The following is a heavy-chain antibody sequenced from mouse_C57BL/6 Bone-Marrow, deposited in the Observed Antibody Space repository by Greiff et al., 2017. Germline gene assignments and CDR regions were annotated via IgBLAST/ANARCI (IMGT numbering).Heavy chain of an antibody. Sequence: QVQLQQPGAELVKPGASVKMSCKASGYTFTSYWITWVKQRPGQGLEWIGDIYPGSGSTNYNEKFKSKATLTVDTSSSTAYVQLSSLTSEAAAVYYCARRKVCYDYCFDYWGQGTTLTVSS. J-gene: IGHJ2*01. D-gene: IGHD2-4*01. CDR3: ARRKVCYDYCFDY. CDR2: IYPGSGST. CDR1: GYTFTSYW. V-gene: IGHV1-55*01.